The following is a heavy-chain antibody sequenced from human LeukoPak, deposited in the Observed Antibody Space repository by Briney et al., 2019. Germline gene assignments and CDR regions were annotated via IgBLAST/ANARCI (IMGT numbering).Heavy chain of an antibody. CDR2: IKPSGGST. V-gene: IGHV1-46*01. J-gene: IGHJ4*02. CDR3: ARNRYSGDYFDY. Sequence: ASVKVSCKASGYTLTSYYMHWVRQAPGQGLEWMGIIKPSGGSTSYAQKFQGRVTMTRDTSTSTVYMELSSLRSEDTAVYYCARNRYSGDYFDYWGQGTLVTVSS. CDR1: GYTLTSYY. D-gene: IGHD1-1*01.